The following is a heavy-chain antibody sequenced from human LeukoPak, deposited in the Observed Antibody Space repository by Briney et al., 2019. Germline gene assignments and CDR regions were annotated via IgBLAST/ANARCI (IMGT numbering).Heavy chain of an antibody. D-gene: IGHD1-20*01. J-gene: IGHJ4*02. CDR2: ISTSSSYI. Sequence: GGSLRLSCAVSGFTFNTYSMNWVRQAPGKGLEWVSFISTSSSYIYYADSVKGRFTISRDNAKNSLYLHMNSLRVEDTAVYYCARDNWIEAHYFDYWGQGTLVTVSS. CDR3: ARDNWIEAHYFDY. CDR1: GFTFNTYS. V-gene: IGHV3-21*01.